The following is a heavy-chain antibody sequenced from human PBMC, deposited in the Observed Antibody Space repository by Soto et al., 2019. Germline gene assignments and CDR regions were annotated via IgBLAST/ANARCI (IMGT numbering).Heavy chain of an antibody. D-gene: IGHD2-15*01. CDR3: SIHEDRGISYIDY. CDR1: GLTFSGFA. Sequence: GSLRLSCAASGLTFSGFAVHWVRQAPGKGLEWVGRIRSKGNNYATGYAASVKGRFTISRDDSKNTAYLQMNSLKTEDTAVYYCSIHEDRGISYIDYCGQG. V-gene: IGHV3-73*01. J-gene: IGHJ4*02. CDR2: IRSKGNNYAT.